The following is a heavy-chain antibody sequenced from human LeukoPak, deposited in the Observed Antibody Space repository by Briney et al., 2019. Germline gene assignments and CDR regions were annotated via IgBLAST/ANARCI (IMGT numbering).Heavy chain of an antibody. D-gene: IGHD6-13*01. CDR2: IYPGDSDT. CDR3: ARGAASGGLYNWFDP. V-gene: IGHV5-51*01. Sequence: GASLQISCKGSGYSFTSYWIGWVRQMPGKGLEWMGIIYPGDSDTRYSPSFRGQVTISADKSISTAYLQWSSLKASDTAMYYCARGAASGGLYNWFDPWGQGTLVTVSS. J-gene: IGHJ5*02. CDR1: GYSFTSYW.